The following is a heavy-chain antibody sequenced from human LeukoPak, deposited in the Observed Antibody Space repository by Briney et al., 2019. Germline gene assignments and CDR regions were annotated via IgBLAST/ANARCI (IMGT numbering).Heavy chain of an antibody. CDR1: GGSISSYY. Sequence: SETLSLTCTVSGGSISSYYWSWIPQPPGKGLEWIGYIYYSGSTNYNPSLKSRVTISVDTSKNQFSLRLSSVTAADTAVYYCARGYDYVWGSHRALGYWGQGTLVTVSS. D-gene: IGHD3-16*02. J-gene: IGHJ4*02. V-gene: IGHV4-59*01. CDR3: ARGYDYVWGSHRALGY. CDR2: IYYSGST.